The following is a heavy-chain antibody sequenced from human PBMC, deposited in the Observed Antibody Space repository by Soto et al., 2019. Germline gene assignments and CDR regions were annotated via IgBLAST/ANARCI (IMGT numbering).Heavy chain of an antibody. Sequence: EVQLVESGGGLVQPGGSLRLSCAASGFSFSDHYMDWVRQAPGKGLEWVGRTRNKANRYTTEYAASVKGRFVISRDDSKNLLYLQMNSLKTEDTAMYYCTRVDPGAYYDVHWGQGTLFTVSS. J-gene: IGHJ4*02. CDR1: GFSFSDHY. CDR3: TRVDPGAYYDVH. CDR2: TRNKANRYTT. D-gene: IGHD3-22*01. V-gene: IGHV3-72*01.